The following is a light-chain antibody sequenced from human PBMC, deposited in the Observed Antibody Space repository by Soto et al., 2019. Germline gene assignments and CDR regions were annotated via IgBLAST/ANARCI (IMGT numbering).Light chain of an antibody. CDR1: QGISSY. CDR3: QQRSNWPT. J-gene: IGKJ4*01. V-gene: IGKV1-9*01. CDR2: AAS. Sequence: DIQLTQSPSFLSASVRDTVTITCRASQGISSYLAWYQQKPGKAPKLLIYAASTLQSGVPSRFSGSGSGTEFTLTISSLQPEDFAVYYCQQRSNWPTFGGGTKVDIK.